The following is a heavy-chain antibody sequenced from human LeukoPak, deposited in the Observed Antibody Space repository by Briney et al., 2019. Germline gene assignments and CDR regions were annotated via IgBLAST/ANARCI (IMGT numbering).Heavy chain of an antibody. V-gene: IGHV3-74*01. CDR2: INSVGINT. D-gene: IGHD3-22*01. J-gene: IGHJ5*02. CDR3: ARDLGQYYDTSDNWFDP. CDR1: GFTFSNYW. Sequence: GGSLRLSCAASGFTFSNYWMHWVRQAPGKGLVWVSRINSVGINTSYADSVKGRFTISRDNAKNTLNLQMNSLRAEDTAVYYCARDLGQYYDTSDNWFDPWGQGTLVTVSS.